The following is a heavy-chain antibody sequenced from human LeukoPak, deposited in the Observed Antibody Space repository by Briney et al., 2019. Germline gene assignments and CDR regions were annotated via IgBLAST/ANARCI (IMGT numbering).Heavy chain of an antibody. CDR1: GYRFPTYW. D-gene: IGHD6-19*01. CDR2: IYPGDSET. Sequence: GESLKISCKASGYRFPTYWIGWVRQMPGKGLEWMGIIYPGDSETRYSPSFQGQVTISADKSISTLYLQWNSLKASDTAMYYCSRGLYASGWFIDYWGQGTLVTVSS. CDR3: SRGLYASGWFIDY. J-gene: IGHJ4*02. V-gene: IGHV5-51*01.